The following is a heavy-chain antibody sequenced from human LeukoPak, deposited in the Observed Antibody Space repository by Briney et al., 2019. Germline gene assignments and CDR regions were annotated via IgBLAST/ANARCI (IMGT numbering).Heavy chain of an antibody. J-gene: IGHJ4*02. Sequence: GGSLRLSCVASGFTFSTYSMNWVRQAPGKGLEWVSYISSSSSTMYYADSVKGRFTISRDNAKNSLYLQMNSLRDEDTAVYYCAREFTSSWYGDYWGQGTLVTVSS. D-gene: IGHD6-13*01. CDR1: GFTFSTYS. CDR3: AREFTSSWYGDY. CDR2: ISSSSSTM. V-gene: IGHV3-48*02.